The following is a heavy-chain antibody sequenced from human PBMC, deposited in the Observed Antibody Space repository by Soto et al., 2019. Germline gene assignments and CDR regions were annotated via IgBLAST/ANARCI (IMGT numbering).Heavy chain of an antibody. CDR1: VFTFSGYG. CDR3: AKGTTYYYDSSGYGPLDY. Sequence: GGSLRVSCASSVFTFSGYGMHWVRKAPGKGLDWVAVISYDGSNKYYADSGKGRFTISRDNSKNTLYLQMNSLRAEDTAVYYCAKGTTYYYDSSGYGPLDYWGQG. CDR2: ISYDGSNK. J-gene: IGHJ4*02. D-gene: IGHD3-22*01. V-gene: IGHV3-30*18.